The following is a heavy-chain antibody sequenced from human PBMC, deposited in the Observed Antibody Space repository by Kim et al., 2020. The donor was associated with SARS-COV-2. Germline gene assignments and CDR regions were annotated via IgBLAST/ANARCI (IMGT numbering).Heavy chain of an antibody. V-gene: IGHV1-69*13. CDR1: GGTFRSYA. J-gene: IGHJ5*02. CDR3: ARSPLTYKNWFDP. Sequence: SVKVSCKASGGTFRSYAISWVRQAPGQGLEWMGGINPIFGTPNYAQKFQGRVTFTADESASTAYMEMSSLISEDTAVYYCARSPLTYKNWFDPRGEGTLVTVSS. D-gene: IGHD1-20*01. CDR2: INPIFGTP.